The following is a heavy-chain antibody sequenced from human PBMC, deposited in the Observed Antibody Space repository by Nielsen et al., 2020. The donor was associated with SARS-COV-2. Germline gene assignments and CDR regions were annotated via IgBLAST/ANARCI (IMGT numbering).Heavy chain of an antibody. Sequence: GGSLRLSCAASGFTFSPYGMHWVRQAQGKGLEWVAFTSYDERNKYYVDSVKGRFTISRDDSKNTLFLQMDGLRVEDTAMYYCAKDSDRWVQFVGDAFDLWGQGTMVTVSS. CDR3: AKDSDRWVQFVGDAFDL. D-gene: IGHD5-24*01. J-gene: IGHJ3*01. V-gene: IGHV3-30*18. CDR1: GFTFSPYG. CDR2: TSYDERNK.